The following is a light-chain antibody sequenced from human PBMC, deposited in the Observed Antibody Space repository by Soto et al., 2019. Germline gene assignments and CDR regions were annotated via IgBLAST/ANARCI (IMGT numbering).Light chain of an antibody. CDR2: DAS. CDR1: QSVSSY. J-gene: IGKJ3*01. CDR3: QQRSDGFT. Sequence: DIVLTQSPATLSLSPGERATLSCRASQSVSSYLAWYQQRPGQAPRLLIYDASNRATGIPARFSGSWSGTDFTLTISSLEPEDWAVYYCQQRSDGFTFCPGTKVDI. V-gene: IGKV3-11*01.